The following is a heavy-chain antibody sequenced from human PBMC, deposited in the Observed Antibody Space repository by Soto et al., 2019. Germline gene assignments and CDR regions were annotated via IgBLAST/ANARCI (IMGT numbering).Heavy chain of an antibody. J-gene: IGHJ5*02. CDR3: TTDAPIAAAGSNWFDP. CDR2: IKSKTDGGTT. Sequence: EVQLVESGGGLVKPGGSLRLSCAASGFTFSNAWMSWVRQAPGKGLEWVGRIKSKTDGGTTDYAAPVQGRFTISRDDSKNTLYLQMNSLKTEDTAVYYCTTDAPIAAAGSNWFDPWGQGTLVTVSS. CDR1: GFTFSNAW. V-gene: IGHV3-15*01. D-gene: IGHD6-13*01.